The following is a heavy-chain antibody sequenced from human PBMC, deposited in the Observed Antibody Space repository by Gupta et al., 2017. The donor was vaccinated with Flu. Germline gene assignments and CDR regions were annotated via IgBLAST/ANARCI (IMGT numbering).Heavy chain of an antibody. D-gene: IGHD6-19*01. Sequence: EVQLVESGGGLVKPGGSLRLSCAASGFTFTSYSINWVRQAPGKGLEWVSSIDSSSTYIYYADSVKGRFTISRDNAKNSLYLQVNSLRAEDTAVYYCATWMSSGWYIDYWGQGTLVTVSS. CDR3: ATWMSSGWYIDY. J-gene: IGHJ4*02. CDR1: GFTFTSYS. V-gene: IGHV3-21*01. CDR2: IDSSSTYI.